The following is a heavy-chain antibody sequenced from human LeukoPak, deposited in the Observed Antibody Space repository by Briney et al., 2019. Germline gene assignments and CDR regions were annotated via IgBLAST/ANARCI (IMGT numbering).Heavy chain of an antibody. CDR3: AELGITMIGGV. CDR1: GFTFSSYE. J-gene: IGHJ6*04. CDR2: ISRSGSTI. V-gene: IGHV3-48*03. D-gene: IGHD3-10*02. Sequence: GGSLRLSCAASGFTFSSYEMNWVRQAPGKGLEWVSYISRSGSTIYYADSVKGRFTIARDNDKYSLYLQMNSLRAEDTDVYYCAELGITMIGGVWGKGTTVTISS.